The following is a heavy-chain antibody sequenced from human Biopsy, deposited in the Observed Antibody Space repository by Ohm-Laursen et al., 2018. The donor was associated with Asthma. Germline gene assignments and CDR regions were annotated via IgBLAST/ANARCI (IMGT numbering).Heavy chain of an antibody. V-gene: IGHV4-39*01. CDR1: GFTVSSNG. CDR2: MYYGETT. D-gene: IGHD2-2*01. CDR3: ARHDHRWDTYADF. Sequence: LRLSCTASGFTVSSNGMSWVRQPPGKGLEWIGSMYYGETTYYSPSLKSRVTISVDTSKNQFSLILSSVTAADTAVYYCARHDHRWDTYADFWGQGTLVTVSS. J-gene: IGHJ4*02.